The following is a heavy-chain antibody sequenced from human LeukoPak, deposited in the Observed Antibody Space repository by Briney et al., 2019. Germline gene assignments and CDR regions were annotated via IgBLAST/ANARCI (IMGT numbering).Heavy chain of an antibody. Sequence: SETLSLTCTVSGGSISSYYWSWIRQPPGKGLEWIGYIYYSGSTNYNPSLKSRVTISVDTSKNQFSLKLSSVTAADMAVYYCARLVRGPDTFDIWGQGTMVTVSS. CDR2: IYYSGST. D-gene: IGHD3-10*01. J-gene: IGHJ3*02. CDR1: GGSISSYY. CDR3: ARLVRGPDTFDI. V-gene: IGHV4-59*08.